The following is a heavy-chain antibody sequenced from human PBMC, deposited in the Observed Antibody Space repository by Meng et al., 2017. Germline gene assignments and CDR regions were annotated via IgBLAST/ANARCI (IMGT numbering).Heavy chain of an antibody. J-gene: IGHJ4*02. CDR1: GDPVSSDSAA. CDR3: ASGWSMFQT. D-gene: IGHD3-10*02. Sequence: QLQQSGPGLMKPSQTLSHPCAISGDPVSSDSAAWNWIRQSPSRGLEWLGRTYYRSKWYNDFAVSVKSRIIINPDTSKNHFSLQLNSVTPEDTAVYYCASGWSMFQTWGQGTLVTVSS. CDR2: TYYRSKWYN. V-gene: IGHV6-1*01.